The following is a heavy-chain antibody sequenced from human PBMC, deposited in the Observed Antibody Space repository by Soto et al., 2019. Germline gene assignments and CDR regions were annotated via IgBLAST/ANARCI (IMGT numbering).Heavy chain of an antibody. Sequence: SETLSLTCAVSGGSISSGGYSWSWIRQPPGKGLEWIGYMYHSGSTYYNPSLKSRVTISIDRSKNQFSLKLSSVTAADTAVYYCVRFWPPPDYDTLTGYTDAFDYWGQGTLVTVSS. CDR3: VRFWPPPDYDTLTGYTDAFDY. J-gene: IGHJ4*02. V-gene: IGHV4-30-2*01. D-gene: IGHD3-9*01. CDR1: GGSISSGGYS. CDR2: MYHSGST.